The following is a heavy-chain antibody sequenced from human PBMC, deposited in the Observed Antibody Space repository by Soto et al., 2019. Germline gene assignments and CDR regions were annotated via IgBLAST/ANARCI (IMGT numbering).Heavy chain of an antibody. Sequence: QVQLVQSGAEVKKPGASVKVSCKASGYSFTTYGIAWVRQAPGQGLEWMGWISTYNGDTDYAQNLQGRVIMTTDTSTTTAYMELRSLTSDDTAVYYCAREGSRPYYYYGMDVWGQGTTVSVSS. CDR3: AREGSRPYYYYGMDV. D-gene: IGHD2-15*01. V-gene: IGHV1-18*01. CDR2: ISTYNGDT. CDR1: GYSFTTYG. J-gene: IGHJ6*02.